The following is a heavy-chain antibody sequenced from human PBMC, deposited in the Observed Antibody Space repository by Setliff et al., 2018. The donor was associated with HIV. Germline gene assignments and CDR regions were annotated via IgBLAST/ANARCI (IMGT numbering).Heavy chain of an antibody. CDR1: GYTFTSYG. D-gene: IGHD2-15*01. Sequence: ASVKVSCKASGYTFTSYGITWVRQAPGQGLEWMGWISTYNGNTHYAQKLQGRVTMTTDTSTSTAYMELRSLRSDDTAMYYCARRVVLAAAFDYWGQGALVTVSS. CDR2: ISTYNGNT. J-gene: IGHJ4*02. V-gene: IGHV1-18*01. CDR3: ARRVVLAAAFDY.